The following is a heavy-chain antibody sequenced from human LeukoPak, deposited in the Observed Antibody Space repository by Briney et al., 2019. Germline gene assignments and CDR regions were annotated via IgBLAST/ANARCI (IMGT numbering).Heavy chain of an antibody. D-gene: IGHD3-22*01. CDR3: ARSRDYYDSSGYYYDY. V-gene: IGHV4-59*01. Sequence: SETLSLTCTVSGGSISSYYWSWIRQPPGKGLEWIGYIYYSGSTNYNPSLRSRVTISVDTSKNQFSLKLSSVTAADTAVYYCARSRDYYDSSGYYYDYWGQGTLVTVSS. CDR1: GGSISSYY. CDR2: IYYSGST. J-gene: IGHJ4*02.